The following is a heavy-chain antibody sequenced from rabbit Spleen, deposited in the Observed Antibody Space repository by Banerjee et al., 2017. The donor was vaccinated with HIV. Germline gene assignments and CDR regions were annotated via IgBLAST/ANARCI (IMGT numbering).Heavy chain of an antibody. D-gene: IGHD2-1*01. CDR3: VRDPYVIHKVTL. CDR1: GFSFSGGYY. V-gene: IGHV1S40*01. J-gene: IGHJ4*01. CDR2: IVPGDSPSF. Sequence: QSLEESGGDLVKPGASLTLTCTASGFSFSGGYYMCWVRQAPGKGLEWIACIVPGDSPSFYYATWAKGRFSISKTSSTTVTLQMASLTAADTATYFCVRDPYVIHKVTLWGPGTLVTVS.